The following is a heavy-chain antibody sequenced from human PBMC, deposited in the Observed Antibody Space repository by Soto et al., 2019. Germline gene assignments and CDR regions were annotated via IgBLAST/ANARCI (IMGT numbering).Heavy chain of an antibody. CDR3: ARDLLSPYYDFYMDV. CDR1: GGSISSYY. CDR2: IYYSGST. J-gene: IGHJ6*03. Sequence: QVQLQESGPGLVKPSETLSLTCTVSGGSISSYYWSWIRQPPGKGLEWIGYIYYSGSTNYNPSLKSRVTISVDTSKNQFSLKLSSVTAADTAVYYCARDLLSPYYDFYMDVWGKGTTVTVSS. V-gene: IGHV4-59*01. D-gene: IGHD3-3*01.